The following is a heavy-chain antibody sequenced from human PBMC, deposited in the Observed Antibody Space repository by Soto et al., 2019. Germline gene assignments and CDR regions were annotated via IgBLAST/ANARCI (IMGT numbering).Heavy chain of an antibody. J-gene: IGHJ5*02. Sequence: PSETLSLTCTVSGGSISSYYWSWIRQPPGKGLDWIGYIYYSGSTNYNPSLKSRVTISVDTSKNQFSLKLSSVTAADTAVYYCARDRGYDFWSGYYPSGWFDPWRQGTLVTVSS. CDR3: ARDRGYDFWSGYYPSGWFDP. V-gene: IGHV4-59*01. CDR1: GGSISSYY. CDR2: IYYSGST. D-gene: IGHD3-3*01.